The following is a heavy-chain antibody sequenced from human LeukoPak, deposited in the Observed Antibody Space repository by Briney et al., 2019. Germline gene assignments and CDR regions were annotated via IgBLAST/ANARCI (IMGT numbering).Heavy chain of an antibody. V-gene: IGHV4-59*08. CDR1: GGSISSYY. CDR2: IYYSGST. J-gene: IGHJ6*02. D-gene: IGHD6-19*01. CDR3: ARHSSGYYYYGMDV. Sequence: SETLSLTCTVSGGSISSYYWSWIRQPPGEGLEWIGYIYYSGSTNYNASLKSRVTISVDTSKNQFSLKLSSVTAADTAVYYCARHSSGYYYYGMDVWGQGTTVTVSS.